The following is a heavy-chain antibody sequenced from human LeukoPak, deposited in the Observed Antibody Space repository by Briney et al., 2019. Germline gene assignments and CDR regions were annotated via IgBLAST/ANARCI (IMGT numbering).Heavy chain of an antibody. D-gene: IGHD2-2*01. J-gene: IGHJ3*02. CDR3: ARDGWLAPAVLAFDI. V-gene: IGHV1-18*01. CDR1: GYTFTSYG. CDR2: ISAYNGNT. Sequence: GASVKVSCKASGYTFTSYGISWVRQAPGQGLEWMGWISAYNGNTNYAQELQGRVTMTTDTSTSTAYMELRSLRSDDTAVYYCARDGWLAPAVLAFDIWGQGTMVTVSS.